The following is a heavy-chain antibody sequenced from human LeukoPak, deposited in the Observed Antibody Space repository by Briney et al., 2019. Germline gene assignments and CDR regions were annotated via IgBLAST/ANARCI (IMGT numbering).Heavy chain of an antibody. V-gene: IGHV1-69*05. CDR1: GGTLSRYG. J-gene: IGHJ1*01. CDR2: LIPTFGST. Sequence: SVKVSCKASGGTLSRYGINWVRQAPGQGLEWMGRLIPTFGSTNYAQKFQGRVTITTDESTTTAYMEVSSLTSGDTAVYYCAGETLAPSGVKYFHHWGQGTLVTVSS. CDR3: AGETLAPSGVKYFHH. D-gene: IGHD6-13*01.